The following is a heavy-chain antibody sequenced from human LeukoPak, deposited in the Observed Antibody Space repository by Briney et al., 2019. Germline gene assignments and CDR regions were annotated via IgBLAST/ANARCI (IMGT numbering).Heavy chain of an antibody. J-gene: IGHJ6*03. D-gene: IGHD6-13*01. CDR1: GDSVSSNSAA. CDR2: TYYRSKWYN. CDR3: ARDDLHLVRRLGGTTEYYYYYMDV. V-gene: IGHV6-1*01. Sequence: NLSQTLSLTCAISGDSVSSNSAAWNWIRQSPSRGLEWLGRTYYRSKWYNDYAVSVKSRITINPDTSKNQFSLQLNSVTPEDTAVYYCARDDLHLVRRLGGTTEYYYYYMDVWGKGTTVTVSS.